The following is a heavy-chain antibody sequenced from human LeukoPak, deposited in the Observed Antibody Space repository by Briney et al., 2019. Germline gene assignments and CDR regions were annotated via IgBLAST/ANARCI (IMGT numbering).Heavy chain of an antibody. CDR3: ARDENYYDSSPLHSGMDV. J-gene: IGHJ6*02. CDR2: IYYSGST. D-gene: IGHD3-22*01. Sequence: SETLSLTCTVSGGSISSSSYYWGWIRQPPGKGLEWIGSIYYSGSTYFNPSLKSRVTISVDTSKNQFSLKLSSVTAADTAVYYCARDENYYDSSPLHSGMDVWGQGTTVTVSS. V-gene: IGHV4-39*07. CDR1: GGSISSSSYY.